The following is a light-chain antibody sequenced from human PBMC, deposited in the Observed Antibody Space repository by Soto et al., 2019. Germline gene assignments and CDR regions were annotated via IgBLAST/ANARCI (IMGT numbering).Light chain of an antibody. CDR3: GTWDSSLSSDWV. J-gene: IGLJ3*02. CDR1: SSNIGNNY. CDR2: DNN. Sequence: QAVVTQPPSVSAAPGQKVTISCSGSSSNIGNNYVSWYQQLPGTAPKLLIYDNNKRPSGIPDRFSASKSGTSATLGITGLQTGDEANYYCGTWDSSLSSDWVFGGGTKLTVL. V-gene: IGLV1-51*01.